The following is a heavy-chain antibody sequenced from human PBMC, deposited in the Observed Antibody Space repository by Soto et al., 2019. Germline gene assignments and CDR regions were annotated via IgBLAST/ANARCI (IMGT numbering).Heavy chain of an antibody. CDR3: AAIRFVVVVAATTLAEYFQH. V-gene: IGHV1-69*05. CDR2: IIPIFGTA. Sequence: GASVKVSCKASGGTFSSYAISWVRQAPGQGLEWMGGIIPIFGTANYAQKFQGRVTITRDTSASTAYMELSSLRSEDTAVYYCAAIRFVVVVAATTLAEYFQHWGQGTLVTVSS. D-gene: IGHD2-15*01. CDR1: GGTFSSYA. J-gene: IGHJ1*01.